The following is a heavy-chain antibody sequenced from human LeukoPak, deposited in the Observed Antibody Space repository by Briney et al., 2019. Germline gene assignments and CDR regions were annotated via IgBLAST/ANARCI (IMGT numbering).Heavy chain of an antibody. CDR3: ARGPAVRPRNRIWFDP. CDR1: GASISSYY. V-gene: IGHV4-34*01. Sequence: SETLSLTCTVSGASISSYYWSWIRQPPGKGLEWIGEINHSGSTNYKPSLKSRVTISVDTSKNQFSLKLSSVTAADTAVYYCARGPAVRPRNRIWFDPWGQGTLVTVSS. CDR2: INHSGST. J-gene: IGHJ5*02. D-gene: IGHD2-2*01.